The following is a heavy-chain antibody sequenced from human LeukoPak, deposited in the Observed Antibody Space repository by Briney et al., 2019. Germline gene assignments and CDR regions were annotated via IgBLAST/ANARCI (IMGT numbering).Heavy chain of an antibody. CDR1: GGSISSSSYY. CDR3: ARHPYCSGGSCYQRAFQH. V-gene: IGHV4-39*01. CDR2: IYYSGST. J-gene: IGHJ1*01. Sequence: SETLSLTCTVPGGSISSSSYYWGWIRQPPGKGLEWIGSIYYSGSTYYNPSLKSRVTISVDTSKNQFSLKLSSVTAADTAVYYCARHPYCSGGSCYQRAFQHWGQGTLVTVSS. D-gene: IGHD2-15*01.